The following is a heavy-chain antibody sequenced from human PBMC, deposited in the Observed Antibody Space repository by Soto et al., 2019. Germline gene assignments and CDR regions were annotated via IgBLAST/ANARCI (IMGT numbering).Heavy chain of an antibody. Sequence: EVQLLESGGGLVQPGGSLRLTCVGSGFTFRNQDMRWVRQAPGKGLEWVSGISGRGGVTYYADSVKGRFTISIDNSKNTLYLQMNNLRANDTAVYYCAKDLQSRSYYESAVHYNDWGQGTLVTVSS. J-gene: IGHJ4*02. V-gene: IGHV3-23*01. CDR2: ISGRGGVT. CDR1: GFTFRNQD. D-gene: IGHD3-22*01. CDR3: AKDLQSRSYYESAVHYND.